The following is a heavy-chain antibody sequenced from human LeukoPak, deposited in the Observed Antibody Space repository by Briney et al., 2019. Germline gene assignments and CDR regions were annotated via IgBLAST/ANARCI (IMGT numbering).Heavy chain of an antibody. J-gene: IGHJ4*02. CDR1: GGSISSSSYY. V-gene: IGHV4-39*01. CDR3: ARGRLWFGELF. D-gene: IGHD3-10*01. CDR2: IYYSGST. Sequence: SETLSLTCAVSGGSISSSSYYWGWIRQPPGKGLEWIGSIYYSGSTYYNPSLKSRVTISVDTSKNQFSLKLSSVTAADTAVYYCARGRLWFGELFGGQGTLVTVSS.